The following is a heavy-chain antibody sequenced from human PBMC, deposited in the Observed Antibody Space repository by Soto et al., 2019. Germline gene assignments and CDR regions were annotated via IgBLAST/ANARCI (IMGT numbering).Heavy chain of an antibody. CDR1: GYTFFTYD. CDR2: ISTYSGDT. V-gene: IGHV1-18*01. D-gene: IGHD3-9*01. Sequence: QVHLVQSGVEVKTPGASVKVSCQASGYTFFTYDISWVRQAPGQGLEWMGWISTYSGDTKYAQKFQGRVTMTTDTSTTPAYLALRSLGPDDTAVYYCPRHPPRTISKNWFDPWGQGTLVTVSS. CDR3: PRHPPRTISKNWFDP. J-gene: IGHJ5*02.